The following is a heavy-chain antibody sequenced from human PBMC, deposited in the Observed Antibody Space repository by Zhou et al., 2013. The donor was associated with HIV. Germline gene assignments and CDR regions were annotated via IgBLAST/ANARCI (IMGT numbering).Heavy chain of an antibody. CDR1: GYTFTDYG. CDR3: AGRSYYDSSGYYFDY. D-gene: IGHD3-22*01. J-gene: IGHJ4*02. CDR2: VSTYHGNT. V-gene: IGHV1-18*01. Sequence: QVQLVQSGAELKKPGASVRVSCKASGYTFTDYGISWVRQVPGQGLEWMGWVSTYHGNTNYAQKYQGRVTMTTDTSTSTAYMEMRSLRSDDTAVYYCAGRSYYDSSGYYFDYWGQGTLVTVSS.